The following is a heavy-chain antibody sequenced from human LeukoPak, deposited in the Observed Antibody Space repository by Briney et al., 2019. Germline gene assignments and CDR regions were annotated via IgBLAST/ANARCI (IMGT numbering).Heavy chain of an antibody. CDR2: VDPEDGET. D-gene: IGHD2-15*01. CDR1: GYTFTDNY. Sequence: ASVKVSCKVSGYTFTDNYMHWVQQAPGKGLEWIGLVDPEDGETIYAEKFQGRVTITADTSTDTAYMELSSLRSEDTAVYYCATEAKLLHFDYWGQGTLLTVSS. J-gene: IGHJ4*02. CDR3: ATEAKLLHFDY. V-gene: IGHV1-69-2*01.